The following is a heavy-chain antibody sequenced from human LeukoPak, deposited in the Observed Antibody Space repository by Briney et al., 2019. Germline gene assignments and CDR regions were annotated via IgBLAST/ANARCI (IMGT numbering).Heavy chain of an antibody. CDR1: GYTFTSYG. CDR2: ISAYNGNT. V-gene: IGHV1-18*01. CDR3: ARDVLRYFDWLPRYYYYYMDV. J-gene: IGHJ6*03. Sequence: ASVKVSCKASGYTFTSYGISWVRQAPGQGLEWMGWISAYNGNTNYAQKLQGRVTMTTDTSTSTAYMELRSLRSDDTAVYYCARDVLRYFDWLPRYYYYYMDVWGKGTTVTISS. D-gene: IGHD3-9*01.